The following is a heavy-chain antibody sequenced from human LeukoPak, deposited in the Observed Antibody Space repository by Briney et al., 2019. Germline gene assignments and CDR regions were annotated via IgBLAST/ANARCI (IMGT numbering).Heavy chain of an antibody. CDR3: ARRLSAAYYGSGGVDY. D-gene: IGHD3-10*01. CDR2: IYYSGST. Sequence: SETLSLTCTVSGGSISSSTSYWVWIRQPPGKGLEWIGSIYYSGSTYYSPSLKSRVTVFVDTSENQFSLNLNSVTAADTAVYFCARRLSAAYYGSGGVDYWGQGTLVTVSS. CDR1: GGSISSSTSY. J-gene: IGHJ4*02. V-gene: IGHV4-39*01.